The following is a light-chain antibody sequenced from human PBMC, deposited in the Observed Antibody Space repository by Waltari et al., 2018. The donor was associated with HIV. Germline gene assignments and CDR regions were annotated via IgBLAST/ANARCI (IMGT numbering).Light chain of an antibody. Sequence: QSALPQPASVSGSPGQSITISCTGTSSDVGGYNYASWYQQHPGKAPKLIIYDVSNRPSGVSNRFSGSKSGNTASLTISGLQAEDEADYYCSSYTSSSPYAFGTGTKVTVL. V-gene: IGLV2-14*03. CDR3: SSYTSSSPYA. CDR2: DVS. J-gene: IGLJ1*01. CDR1: SSDVGGYNY.